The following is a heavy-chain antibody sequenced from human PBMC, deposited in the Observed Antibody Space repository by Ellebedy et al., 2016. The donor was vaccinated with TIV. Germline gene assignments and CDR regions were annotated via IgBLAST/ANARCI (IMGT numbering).Heavy chain of an antibody. J-gene: IGHJ5*02. CDR2: IYSRGTT. CDR3: ARRQKYGSGPLDP. V-gene: IGHV4-39*01. CDR1: SFSTYG. Sequence: SFSTYGMSWVRQPPGKGLEWIGTIYSRGTTWYNPSLQSRVTLSVDTSKNQLSLKLNSVTAADTAVYYCARRQKYGSGPLDPWGQGTLVTVSS. D-gene: IGHD3-10*01.